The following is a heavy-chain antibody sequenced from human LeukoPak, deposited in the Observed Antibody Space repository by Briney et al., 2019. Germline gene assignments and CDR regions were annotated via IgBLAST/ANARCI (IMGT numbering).Heavy chain of an antibody. D-gene: IGHD4-17*01. V-gene: IGHV4-59*01. J-gene: IGHJ4*02. Sequence: SETLSLTCTVSGGSISSYYWSWIRQPPGKGLEWIGYIYYSGSTNYNPSLKSRVTISVDTSKKQFSLKLSSVTAADTAVYYCARVDGDYTFDYWGQGTLVTVSS. CDR1: GGSISSYY. CDR2: IYYSGST. CDR3: ARVDGDYTFDY.